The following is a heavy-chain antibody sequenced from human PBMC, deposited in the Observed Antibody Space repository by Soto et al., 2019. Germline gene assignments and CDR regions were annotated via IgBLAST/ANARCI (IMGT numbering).Heavy chain of an antibody. CDR2: MSNSGNII. J-gene: IGHJ6*02. Sequence: QVQLVESGGGLVNPGGSLRLSCAASGFKFSDYYMSWIRQAPGKGLEWVSYMSNSGNIIYYADSVRGRFTVSRDNAKGSLWLQLNSLRAEDTAVYYCARNDSCSRDSCSYGVDVWGRGTTVTVSS. CDR1: GFKFSDYY. D-gene: IGHD2-21*02. CDR3: ARNDSCSRDSCSYGVDV. V-gene: IGHV3-11*01.